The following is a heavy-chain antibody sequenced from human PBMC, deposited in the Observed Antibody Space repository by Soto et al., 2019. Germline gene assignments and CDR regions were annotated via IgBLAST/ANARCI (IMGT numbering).Heavy chain of an antibody. Sequence: ASVKVSCKASGYTFTSYGISWVRQAPGQGLEWMGWISAYNGNTNYAQKLQGRVTMTTDTSTSTAYMELRSLRSDDTAVYYCVFKSGPFTSDSYYYYGMDVWGQGTTVTVSS. V-gene: IGHV1-18*01. CDR2: ISAYNGNT. CDR3: VFKSGPFTSDSYYYYGMDV. CDR1: GYTFTSYG. J-gene: IGHJ6*02. D-gene: IGHD1-26*01.